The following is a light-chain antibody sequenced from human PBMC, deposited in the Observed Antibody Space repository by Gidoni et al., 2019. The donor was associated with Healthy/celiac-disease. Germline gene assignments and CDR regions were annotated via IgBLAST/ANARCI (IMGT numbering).Light chain of an antibody. Sequence: DIQMTQSAYSLSASVGDIVTITCRASQSISSYLYWYQQAPGKAPKLLIYAASSLQSGVPSRFSGSGSGTDFTLTISSLQPEDFATYYCQQSYSTPLYTFGQGTKLEIK. CDR2: AAS. CDR1: QSISSY. J-gene: IGKJ2*01. V-gene: IGKV1-39*01. CDR3: QQSYSTPLYT.